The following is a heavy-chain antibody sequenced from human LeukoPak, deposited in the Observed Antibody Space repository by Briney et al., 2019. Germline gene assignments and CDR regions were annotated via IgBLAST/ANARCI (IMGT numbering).Heavy chain of an antibody. CDR3: ARVVPAAIPYYYYYMDV. CDR1: GGTFRSYA. CDR2: IIPIFGTA. D-gene: IGHD2-2*01. Sequence: SVKVSCKASGGTFRSYAISWVLQAPGQGLEWMGGIIPIFGTANYAQRFQGRVTITADESTSTAYMELSSLRSEDTAVYYCARVVPAAIPYYYYYMDVWGKGTTVTVSS. J-gene: IGHJ6*03. V-gene: IGHV1-69*13.